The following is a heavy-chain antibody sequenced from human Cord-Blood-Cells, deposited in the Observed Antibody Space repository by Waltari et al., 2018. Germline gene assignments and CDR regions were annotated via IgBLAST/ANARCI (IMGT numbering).Heavy chain of an antibody. Sequence: QVQLVESGGGVVQPGRSLRLSCAASGFTFSSYGMHWVRQAPGKGLECVAFISYGGSNEYYADSVKGRFTITRDNSKNTLYLQMNSLRAEDTAVYYCAKDWHYGSGSYYDYWGQGTLVTVSS. D-gene: IGHD3-10*01. CDR2: ISYGGSNE. V-gene: IGHV3-30*18. CDR3: AKDWHYGSGSYYDY. CDR1: GFTFSSYG. J-gene: IGHJ4*02.